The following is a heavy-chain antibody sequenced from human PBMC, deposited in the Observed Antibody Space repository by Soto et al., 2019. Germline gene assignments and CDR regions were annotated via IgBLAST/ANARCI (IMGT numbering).Heavy chain of an antibody. J-gene: IGHJ6*02. CDR2: IIPILGIP. CDR3: ARDYEGRDYYFYGMDV. V-gene: IGHV1-69*08. D-gene: IGHD3-16*01. CDR1: GGTFTSYT. Sequence: QVQLVQSGAEVKKPGSSVKVSCKSSGGTFTSYTINWVRQAPGQGLEGMGGIIPILGIPNYEQRFQVRVTITADKFTSTTYIEVTSLRSEDTASYYCARDYEGRDYYFYGMDVWGQGTSVAVSS.